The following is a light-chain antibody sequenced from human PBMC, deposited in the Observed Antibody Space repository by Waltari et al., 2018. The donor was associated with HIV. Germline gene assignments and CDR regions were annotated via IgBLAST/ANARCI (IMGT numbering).Light chain of an antibody. Sequence: QFVLTQAPSVSAAPGQNVTISCSGSSSNIGNNYVAWYQHFPGSAPKLLIYESNKRRVGSPDRVSGSRSGTSATLAIAGHQTGDEAEYYCGTGDSSLSVGLFGGGTKVTVL. CDR1: SSNIGNNY. J-gene: IGLJ3*02. CDR3: GTGDSSLSVGL. CDR2: ESN. V-gene: IGLV1-51*01.